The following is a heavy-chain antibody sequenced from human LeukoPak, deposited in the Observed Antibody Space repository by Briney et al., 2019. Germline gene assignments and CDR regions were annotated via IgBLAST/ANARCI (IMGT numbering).Heavy chain of an antibody. Sequence: PSETLSLTCTVSGDSISSSNYYWGWIRQPPGKGLEWIGNIHYSGSTYYNPSLKSRVTISVDTSKNHLSLKLSSVTAADTAVYYCSTLTLLGSYYYMDVWGKGTTVTISS. CDR1: GDSISSSNYY. CDR3: STLTLLGSYYYMDV. J-gene: IGHJ6*03. CDR2: IHYSGST. V-gene: IGHV4-39*02. D-gene: IGHD3-16*01.